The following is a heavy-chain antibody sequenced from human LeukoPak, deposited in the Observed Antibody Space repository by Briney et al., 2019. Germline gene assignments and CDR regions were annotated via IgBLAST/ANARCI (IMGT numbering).Heavy chain of an antibody. Sequence: ASVKVSCKASGYTFTSYGISWVRQAHGQGLEWMGWISAYNGNTNYEQKLQGRVTMTTDASTSTAYMELRSLRSDDTAVYYCARVGRGWESSGWVWFDPWGQGTLVTVSS. CDR3: ARVGRGWESSGWVWFDP. D-gene: IGHD6-19*01. J-gene: IGHJ5*02. CDR2: ISAYNGNT. CDR1: GYTFTSYG. V-gene: IGHV1-18*01.